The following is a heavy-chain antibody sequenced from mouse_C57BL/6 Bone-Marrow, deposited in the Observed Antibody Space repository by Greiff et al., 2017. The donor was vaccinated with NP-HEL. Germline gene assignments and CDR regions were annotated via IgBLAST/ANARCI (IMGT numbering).Heavy chain of an antibody. J-gene: IGHJ2*01. CDR1: GYTFTSYW. D-gene: IGHD1-1*01. Sequence: QVQLQQPGAELVKPGASVKLSCKASGYTFTSYWMHWVKQRPGQGLEWIGMIHPNSGSTNYNEKFKSEATLTVDKSSSTAYMQLSSLTSEDSAVYYCARSHYYGTPDYWGQGTTLTVSS. CDR2: IHPNSGST. V-gene: IGHV1-64*01. CDR3: ARSHYYGTPDY.